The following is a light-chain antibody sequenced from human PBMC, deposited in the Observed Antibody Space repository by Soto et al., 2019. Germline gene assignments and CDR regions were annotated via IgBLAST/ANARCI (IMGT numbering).Light chain of an antibody. CDR2: SNN. V-gene: IGLV1-47*02. CDR1: SSNIGSNY. CDR3: AAWDDSLSGWV. J-gene: IGLJ3*02. Sequence: QPVLTQPPSASRTPGQRVTISCSGSSSNIGSNYVYWYQQLPGTAPKLLIYSNNQRPSGVPDRFSGSKSGTSASLAISGLLSEDEADYYCAAWDDSLSGWVFGGGTKLTVL.